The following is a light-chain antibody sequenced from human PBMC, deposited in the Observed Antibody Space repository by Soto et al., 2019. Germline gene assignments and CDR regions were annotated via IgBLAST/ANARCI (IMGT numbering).Light chain of an antibody. V-gene: IGKV1-5*03. Sequence: DFQMTQSPSTLSASVGDTVTITCRASQSISNWLAWYQQKPGEAPKLLIYQASSLASGVPSRFSGSGSGTEFNLTVASLQPDDFATYYCQRYNGNSRTFGQGTKVEIK. CDR3: QRYNGNSRT. CDR1: QSISNW. J-gene: IGKJ1*01. CDR2: QAS.